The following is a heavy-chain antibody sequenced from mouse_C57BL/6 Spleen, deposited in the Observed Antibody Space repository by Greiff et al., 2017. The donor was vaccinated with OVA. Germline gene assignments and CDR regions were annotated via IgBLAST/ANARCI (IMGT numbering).Heavy chain of an antibody. CDR3: AEKIRYDGGFAY. J-gene: IGHJ3*01. CDR2: INPSNGGT. CDR1: GYTFTSYW. V-gene: IGHV1-53*01. D-gene: IGHD2-12*01. Sequence: QVQLQQPGTELVKPGASVKLSCKASGYTFTSYWMHWVKQRPGQGLEWIGNINPSNGGTNYNEKFKSKATLSVDKSSSTAYMQLSSLTSKDSAVYYCAEKIRYDGGFAYWGQGTLVTVSA.